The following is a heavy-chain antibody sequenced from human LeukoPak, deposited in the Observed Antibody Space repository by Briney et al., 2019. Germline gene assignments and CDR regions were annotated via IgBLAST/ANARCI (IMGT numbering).Heavy chain of an antibody. J-gene: IGHJ4*02. Sequence: PGGSLRLSCAASGFTFSNAWMSWVRQAPGKGLEWVGRIQSKTDGGTTDDAAPVKGRFTISRDDSKNTLYLQMNSLKTEDTAVYYCTTDTGYYDSSGYTFDYWGQGTLVTVSS. CDR2: IQSKTDGGTT. D-gene: IGHD3-22*01. CDR1: GFTFSNAW. CDR3: TTDTGYYDSSGYTFDY. V-gene: IGHV3-15*01.